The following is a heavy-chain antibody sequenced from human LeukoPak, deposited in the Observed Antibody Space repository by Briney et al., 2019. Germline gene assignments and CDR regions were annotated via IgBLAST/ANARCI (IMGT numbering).Heavy chain of an antibody. CDR1: GFTFSLYT. V-gene: IGHV3-21*01. J-gene: IGHJ4*02. D-gene: IGHD2-15*01. Sequence: GVSLRLSCAASGFTFSLYTINGVPRSPGEGVEGVLSISSNGAYIYYAESMEGRFTISRDNAKNSLSLQMDSLRAEDTAIYYCAREGGRGSSNLDYFDYWGQGMLVTVSS. CDR3: AREGGRGSSNLDYFDY. CDR2: ISSNGAYI.